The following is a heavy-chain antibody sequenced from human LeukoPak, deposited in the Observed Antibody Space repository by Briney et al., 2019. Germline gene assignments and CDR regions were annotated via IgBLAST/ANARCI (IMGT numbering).Heavy chain of an antibody. CDR3: ARRVPNEVITDYFDY. Sequence: QPGGSLRLSCAASGFTFSSYSMNWVRQAPGKGLEWISFIHSSGGIIFYAESVKGRFTISRDNAKNSLFLQMNSLRAEDTAVYYCARRVPNEVITDYFDYWGPGTLVTVSS. CDR1: GFTFSSYS. D-gene: IGHD3-16*01. CDR2: IHSSGGII. J-gene: IGHJ4*02. V-gene: IGHV3-48*04.